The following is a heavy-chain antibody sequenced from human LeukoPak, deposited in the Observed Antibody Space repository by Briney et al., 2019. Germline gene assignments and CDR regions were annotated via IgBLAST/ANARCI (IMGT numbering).Heavy chain of an antibody. J-gene: IGHJ4*02. Sequence: GASVKVSCKASGYTFTRYGISWVRQAPGQGLEWMGWISTYNGDTDYAQKLQGRVTMTADTSTSTAYMEMRSLRSDDTAVYYCARDPGQYYDILTGYYTPYYFDYWGQGTLVTVSS. V-gene: IGHV1-18*01. CDR1: GYTFTRYG. CDR3: ARDPGQYYDILTGYYTPYYFDY. CDR2: ISTYNGDT. D-gene: IGHD3-9*01.